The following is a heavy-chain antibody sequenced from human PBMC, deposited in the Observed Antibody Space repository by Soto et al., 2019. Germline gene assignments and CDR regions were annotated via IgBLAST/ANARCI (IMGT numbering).Heavy chain of an antibody. J-gene: IGHJ4*02. Sequence: EVQLLESGGGLVQPGGSLRLSCAASGFTFSSYAMSWVRQAPGKGLEWVSAISGSGGSTYYADSVKGRFTISRDNSKNTLYLQMNSLRDEDTAVYYCAKAEEGYYDFWSGYYSWDYWGQGTLVTVSS. V-gene: IGHV3-23*01. CDR2: ISGSGGST. D-gene: IGHD3-3*01. CDR3: AKAEEGYYDFWSGYYSWDY. CDR1: GFTFSSYA.